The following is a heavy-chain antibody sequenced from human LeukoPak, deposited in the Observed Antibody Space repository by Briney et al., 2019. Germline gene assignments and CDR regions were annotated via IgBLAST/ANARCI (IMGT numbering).Heavy chain of an antibody. D-gene: IGHD6-13*01. V-gene: IGHV1-69*05. CDR2: IIPIFGTA. J-gene: IGHJ4*02. CDR3: AVEIAAAGPAHFDY. CDR1: GGTFSSYA. Sequence: ASVKVSCKASGGTFSSYAISWVRQAPRQGLEWMGGIIPIFGTANYAQKFQGRVTITTDESTSTAYMELSSLISEDTAVYYCAVEIAAAGPAHFDYSGQGTLVTVSS.